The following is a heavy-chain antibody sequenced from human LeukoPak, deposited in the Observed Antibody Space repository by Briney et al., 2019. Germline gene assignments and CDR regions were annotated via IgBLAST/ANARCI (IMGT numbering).Heavy chain of an antibody. Sequence: GGSLRLSCAASGFTFSSYSMNWVRQAPGKGLEWVSFISSTSTIYYADSVKGRFTISRDNAKNSLYLQMNSLRDEDTAVYYCAREADSGYVFDYWGQGTLVTVSS. J-gene: IGHJ4*02. D-gene: IGHD5-12*01. CDR2: ISSTSTI. CDR3: AREADSGYVFDY. CDR1: GFTFSSYS. V-gene: IGHV3-48*02.